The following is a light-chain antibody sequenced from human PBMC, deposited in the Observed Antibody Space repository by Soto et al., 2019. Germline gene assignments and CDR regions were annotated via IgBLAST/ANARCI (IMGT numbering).Light chain of an antibody. Sequence: QSVLTQPPSASGSPGQSVTISCTGTSSDVGGYNYVSWYQQHPGKAPKLMIYEVSKRPSGVPDRFSGSKSGNPASLTVSGLQAEDEADYYCSSYAGSNHNWVFGGGTKLTVL. J-gene: IGLJ3*02. CDR3: SSYAGSNHNWV. V-gene: IGLV2-8*01. CDR1: SSDVGGYNY. CDR2: EVS.